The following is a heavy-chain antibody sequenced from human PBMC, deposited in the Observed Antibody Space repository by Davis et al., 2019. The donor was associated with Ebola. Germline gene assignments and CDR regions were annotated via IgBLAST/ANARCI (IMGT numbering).Heavy chain of an antibody. D-gene: IGHD3-3*01. CDR3: ARVRTANRLRFLSWYYGMDV. V-gene: IGHV5-51*01. Sequence: PGGSLRLSCKGSGYSFTSYWIGWVRQMPGKGLEWMGIIYPGDSDTRYSPSFQGQVTISADKSISTAYLQWSSLKASDTAMYYCARVRTANRLRFLSWYYGMDVWGQGTTVTVSS. CDR1: GYSFTSYW. CDR2: IYPGDSDT. J-gene: IGHJ6*02.